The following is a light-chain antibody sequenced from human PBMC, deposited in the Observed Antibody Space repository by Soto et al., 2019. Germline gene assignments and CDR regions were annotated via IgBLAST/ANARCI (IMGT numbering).Light chain of an antibody. CDR1: SSDVGGHNY. V-gene: IGLV2-8*01. J-gene: IGLJ2*01. Sequence: QSALTQPPSASGSPGQSVTISCTGTSSDVGGHNYVSWYQQHPGKAPKLMIYEVSKRPSGVPDRFSGSKSGNTASLTVSGLQAEEEADYYCSSYAASDTLLFGGGTKLTVL. CDR3: SSYAASDTLL. CDR2: EVS.